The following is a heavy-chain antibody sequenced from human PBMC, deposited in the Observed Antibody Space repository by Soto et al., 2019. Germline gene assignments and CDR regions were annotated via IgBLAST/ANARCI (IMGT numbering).Heavy chain of an antibody. D-gene: IGHD3-10*01. CDR1: GFTFSSYA. CDR2: ISGSGGST. J-gene: IGHJ4*02. CDR3: AKDGHVWFGELFDY. Sequence: GGSLRLSCAASGFTFSSYAMSWFRQAPGKGLEWVSVISGSGGSTYYADSVKGRFTISRDNSKNTLYLQMNSLRAEDTDVYYWAKDGHVWFGELFDYWGQGTLVTVSS. V-gene: IGHV3-23*01.